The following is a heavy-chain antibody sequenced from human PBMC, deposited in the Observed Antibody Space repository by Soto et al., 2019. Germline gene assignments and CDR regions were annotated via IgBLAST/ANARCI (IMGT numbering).Heavy chain of an antibody. D-gene: IGHD3-10*01. CDR1: GYTFTSYA. CDR3: ARESITMVRGVIILFDY. Sequence: SVKVSCKASGYTFTSYAMHWVRQAPGQRLEWMGWINAGNGNTKYSQKFQGRVTITRDTSASTAYMELSSLRSEDTAVYYCARESITMVRGVIILFDYWGQGTLVTVSS. CDR2: INAGNGNT. J-gene: IGHJ4*02. V-gene: IGHV1-3*01.